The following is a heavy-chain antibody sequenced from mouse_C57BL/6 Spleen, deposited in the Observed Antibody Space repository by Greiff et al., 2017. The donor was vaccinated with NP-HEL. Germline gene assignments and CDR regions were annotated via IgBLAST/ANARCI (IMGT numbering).Heavy chain of an antibody. Sequence: EVQLQQSGAELVRPGASVKLSCTASGFNIKDDYMHWVKQRPEQGLEWIGWIDPENGDTEYASKFQGKATITADTSSNTAYLQLSSLTTEDTAVYYCTRPGSSYWFAYWGQGTLVTVSA. CDR2: IDPENGDT. J-gene: IGHJ3*01. CDR3: TRPGSSYWFAY. CDR1: GFNIKDDY. V-gene: IGHV14-4*01. D-gene: IGHD1-1*01.